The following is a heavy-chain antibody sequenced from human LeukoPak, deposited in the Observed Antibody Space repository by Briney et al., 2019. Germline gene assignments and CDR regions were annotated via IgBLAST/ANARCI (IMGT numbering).Heavy chain of an antibody. CDR1: GFTFRNYA. Sequence: AGGSLRLSCAASGFTFRNYAMNWVRQAPGKGLEWISYINSGGDATRYADSVKGRFTISRDDAKNSLYMQMNSLTAEDTAVYYCARGAGRYGDYRDYWGQGTLVTVSS. J-gene: IGHJ4*02. D-gene: IGHD4-17*01. V-gene: IGHV3-48*04. CDR2: INSGGDAT. CDR3: ARGAGRYGDYRDY.